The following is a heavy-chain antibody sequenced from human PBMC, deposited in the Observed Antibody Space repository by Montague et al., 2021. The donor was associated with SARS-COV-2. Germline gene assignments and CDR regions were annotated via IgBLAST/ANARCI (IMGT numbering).Heavy chain of an antibody. CDR2: IYYRGST. D-gene: IGHD5-18*01. CDR3: ARTEIQVWSRRWFDP. V-gene: IGHV4-39*01. CDR1: GGSISSSSYY. J-gene: IGHJ5*02. Sequence: SQTLSLTCTVSGGSISSSSYYWGWIRQPPGKGLEWIGSIYYRGSTYSNPSLKSRVTISVDTSENQFSLKLSSVTAADTAVYYCARTEIQVWSRRWFDPWGQGTLVTVSS.